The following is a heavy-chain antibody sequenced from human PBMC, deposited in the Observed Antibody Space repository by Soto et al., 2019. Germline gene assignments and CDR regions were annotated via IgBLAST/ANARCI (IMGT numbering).Heavy chain of an antibody. CDR1: GDTLSYSA. J-gene: IGHJ4*02. CDR2: ISGYNGNT. D-gene: IGHD6-6*01. Sequence: QVQLVQSGAEVRKPGSSVRISCTASGDTLSYSAIGWLRQAPGQGLEWMGWISGYNGNTKYAQKFRGRVTMTTDTSTSTAYMELRSLRSDDTALYYCARDGIAARPTPDYWGQGTLVTVSS. CDR3: ARDGIAARPTPDY. V-gene: IGHV1-18*01.